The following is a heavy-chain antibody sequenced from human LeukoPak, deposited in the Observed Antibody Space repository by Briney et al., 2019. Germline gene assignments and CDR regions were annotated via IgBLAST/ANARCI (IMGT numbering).Heavy chain of an antibody. CDR1: GYTFTSYY. J-gene: IGHJ5*02. V-gene: IGHV1-69*13. Sequence: GASVKVSCKAPGYTFTSYYMHWVRQAPGQGLEWMGGIMPVLGAANYAQKFQGRVTITADETTITAYMELTSLTSDDTAVYYCARVPRVTRTTHWFDPWGQGTLVTVSS. D-gene: IGHD1-7*01. CDR3: ARVPRVTRTTHWFDP. CDR2: IMPVLGAA.